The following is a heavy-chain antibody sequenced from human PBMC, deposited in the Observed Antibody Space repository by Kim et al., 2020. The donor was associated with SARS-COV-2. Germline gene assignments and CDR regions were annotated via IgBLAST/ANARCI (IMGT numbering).Heavy chain of an antibody. CDR3: ARDQKWTYYYGSGSIIFDY. D-gene: IGHD3-10*01. CDR2: ISAYNGNT. Sequence: ASVKVSCKASGYTFTSYGISWVRQAPGQGLEWMGWISAYNGNTNYAQKLQGRVTMTTDTSTSTAYMELRSLRSDDTAVYYCARDQKWTYYYGSGSIIFDYWGQGTLVTVSS. CDR1: GYTFTSYG. V-gene: IGHV1-18*01. J-gene: IGHJ4*02.